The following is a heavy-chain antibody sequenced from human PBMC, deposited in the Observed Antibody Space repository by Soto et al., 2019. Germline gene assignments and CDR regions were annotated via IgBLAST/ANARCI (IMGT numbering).Heavy chain of an antibody. Sequence: QVQLVESGGGVVQPGRSLRLSCAASGFTFSSYAMHWVRQAPGKGLEWVAVISYDGSNKYYADSVKGRFTISRDNSKNTLYLQMNSLSAEDTAVYYCAREVLAGDYYYYGMDVWGQGTTVTVSS. CDR1: GFTFSSYA. D-gene: IGHD2-15*01. J-gene: IGHJ6*02. CDR3: AREVLAGDYYYYGMDV. CDR2: ISYDGSNK. V-gene: IGHV3-30-3*01.